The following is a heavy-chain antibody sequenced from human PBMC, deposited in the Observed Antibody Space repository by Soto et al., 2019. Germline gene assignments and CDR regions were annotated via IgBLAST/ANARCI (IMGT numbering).Heavy chain of an antibody. CDR3: TRGHVGAAAFDI. V-gene: IGHV4-4*02. D-gene: IGHD3-10*02. Sequence: EQLQESGPGLVTPSGTLSLTCAVSGGPISSNYWYNWVRQPPGKGLEWIGEIHQSGTTNYNPSLKSRVTISVETSKNQFSLMLPSVTAADTAMFYCTRGHVGAAAFDIWGQGTMVTVSS. J-gene: IGHJ3*02. CDR2: IHQSGTT. CDR1: GGPISSNYW.